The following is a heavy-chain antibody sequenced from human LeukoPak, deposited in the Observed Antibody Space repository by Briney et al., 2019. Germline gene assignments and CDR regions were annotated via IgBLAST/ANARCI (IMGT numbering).Heavy chain of an antibody. CDR2: INPSSGDT. Sequence: ASVKVSCKASGYSFTDFFIHWVRQAPGQGLEWMGWINPSSGDTKYPQEFQGRVTMTGDTSISTAYMELSRLRSDDTAVYYCARDTYYYDSSGYYRDYYYYMDVWGKGTTVTISS. J-gene: IGHJ6*03. V-gene: IGHV1-2*02. CDR1: GYSFTDFF. D-gene: IGHD3-22*01. CDR3: ARDTYYYDSSGYYRDYYYYMDV.